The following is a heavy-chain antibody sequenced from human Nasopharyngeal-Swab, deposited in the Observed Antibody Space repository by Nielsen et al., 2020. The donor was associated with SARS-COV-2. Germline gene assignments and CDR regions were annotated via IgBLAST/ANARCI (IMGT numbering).Heavy chain of an antibody. J-gene: IGHJ4*02. V-gene: IGHV3-7*04. D-gene: IGHD3-9*01. CDR1: GFTFSSYA. CDR2: IKQDGSEK. Sequence: GGSLRLSCAASGFTFSSYAMSWVRQAPGKGLEWVANIKQDGSEKYYVDSVKGRFTISRDNAKNSLYLQMNSLRAEDTAVYYCARGDILTPYYFDYWGQGTLVTVSS. CDR3: ARGDILTPYYFDY.